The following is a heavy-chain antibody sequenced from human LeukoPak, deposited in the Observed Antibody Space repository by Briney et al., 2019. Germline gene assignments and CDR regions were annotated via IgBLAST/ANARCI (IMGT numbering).Heavy chain of an antibody. CDR1: GGSITIGSYY. V-gene: IGHV4-61*02. Sequence: PSETLSLTCTVSGGSITIGSYYWSWIRQPAGKGLEWIGRIYTSGSTDYNPSLKSRVTISVDTSKNQFSLKLTSVTAADTAVYYCASGYNWNYILGHWGQGTLVTVSS. J-gene: IGHJ4*02. CDR3: ASGYNWNYILGH. D-gene: IGHD1-7*01. CDR2: IYTSGST.